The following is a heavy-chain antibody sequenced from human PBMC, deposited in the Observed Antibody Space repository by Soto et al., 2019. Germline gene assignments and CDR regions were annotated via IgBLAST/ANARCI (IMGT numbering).Heavy chain of an antibody. Sequence: GASVKVSCKASGYTFTSYYMNWVRQAPGQGLEWLGIINPSGGYTTYAQRFLGRVTMTSDTSTSTVHMELGSLTSEDTAVYYCARGGGIVVVTGPYDPWGQVTLVTVSS. CDR2: INPSGGYT. D-gene: IGHD2-21*02. J-gene: IGHJ5*02. CDR1: GYTFTSYY. CDR3: ARGGGIVVVTGPYDP. V-gene: IGHV1-46*03.